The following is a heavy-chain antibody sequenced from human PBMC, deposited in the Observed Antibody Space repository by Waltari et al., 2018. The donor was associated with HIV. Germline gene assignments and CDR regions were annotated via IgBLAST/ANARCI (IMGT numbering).Heavy chain of an antibody. CDR1: AGSIGCYF. CDR2: ITYTGNT. Sequence: QMQLQESGPGLLKPSETLSLTCGVSAGSIGCYFWHWFRQPPGKGLEWMGSITYTGNTNYNPSLKSRVTISVDTSKNQFSLRLTSVTAADTAMFYCARASVTGGTTGLRRSFDLWGQGTLVTVSS. V-gene: IGHV4-59*01. J-gene: IGHJ3*01. CDR3: ARASVTGGTTGLRRSFDL. D-gene: IGHD2-8*02.